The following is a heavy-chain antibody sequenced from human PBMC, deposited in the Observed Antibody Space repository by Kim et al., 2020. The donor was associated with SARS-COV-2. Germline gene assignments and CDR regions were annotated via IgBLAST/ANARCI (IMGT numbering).Heavy chain of an antibody. J-gene: IGHJ4*02. CDR2: INHSGST. CDR1: GGSFSGYY. CDR3: ARIMDPHPAKYYFDY. Sequence: SETLSLTCAVYGGSFSGYYWSWIRQPPGKGLEWIGEINHSGSTNYNPSLKSRVTISVDTSKNQFSLKLSSVTAADTAVYYCARIMDPHPAKYYFDYWGQGTLVTVSS. V-gene: IGHV4-34*01.